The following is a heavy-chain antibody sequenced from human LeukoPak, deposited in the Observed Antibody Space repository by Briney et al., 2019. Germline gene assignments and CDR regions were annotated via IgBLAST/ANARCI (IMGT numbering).Heavy chain of an antibody. Sequence: LRLSCAASGFIFSDYNMNWVRQHPGKGLEWIGYIYYSGSTYYNPSLKSRVTISVDTSKNQFSLKLSSVTAADTAVYYCARGQAHRYSGSLSDAFDIWGQGTMVTVSS. CDR1: GFIFSDYN. D-gene: IGHD1-26*01. V-gene: IGHV4-31*02. CDR2: IYYSGST. CDR3: ARGQAHRYSGSLSDAFDI. J-gene: IGHJ3*02.